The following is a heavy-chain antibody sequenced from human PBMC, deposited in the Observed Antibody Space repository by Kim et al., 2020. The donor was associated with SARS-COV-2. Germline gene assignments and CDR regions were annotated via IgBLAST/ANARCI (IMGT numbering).Heavy chain of an antibody. Sequence: SETLSLTCAVYGGSFSGYYWSWIRQPPGKGLEWIGEINHSGSANYNPSLKSRVTISVDTSKNQFSLKLSSVTAADTAVYYCARGRRGRVVAAYDYWGQGTLVTVSS. CDR3: ARGRRGRVVAAYDY. CDR1: GGSFSGYY. V-gene: IGHV4-34*01. D-gene: IGHD2-15*01. CDR2: INHSGSA. J-gene: IGHJ4*02.